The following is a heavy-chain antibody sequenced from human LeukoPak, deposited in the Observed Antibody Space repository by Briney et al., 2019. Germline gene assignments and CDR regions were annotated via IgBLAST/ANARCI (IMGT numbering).Heavy chain of an antibody. D-gene: IGHD3-22*01. J-gene: IGHJ4*02. CDR1: GFTFSSYA. CDR2: ISGSGGST. CDR3: AKDLELDSSGYYLGFDH. Sequence: GGSLRLSCAASGFTFSSYAMSWVRQAPGKGLEWVSAISGSGGSTYYADSVKGRFTISRDNSKNTLYLQMNSLRAEDTAVYYCAKDLELDSSGYYLGFDHWGQGTLVTVSS. V-gene: IGHV3-23*01.